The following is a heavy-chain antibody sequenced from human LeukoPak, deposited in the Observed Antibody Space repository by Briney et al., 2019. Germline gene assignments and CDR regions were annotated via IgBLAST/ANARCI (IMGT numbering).Heavy chain of an antibody. CDR1: GFTFSDYY. J-gene: IGHJ4*02. V-gene: IGHV3-11*01. CDR3: AKRRVGAYLDY. CDR2: ISSSGSST. D-gene: IGHD1-26*01. Sequence: GGSLRLSCAASGFTFSDYYMSWIRQAPGKGLEWVSYISSSGSSTYYADSVKGRFTISRDNSKNTLYLQMNSLRAEDTAVYYCAKRRVGAYLDYWGQGTLVTVSS.